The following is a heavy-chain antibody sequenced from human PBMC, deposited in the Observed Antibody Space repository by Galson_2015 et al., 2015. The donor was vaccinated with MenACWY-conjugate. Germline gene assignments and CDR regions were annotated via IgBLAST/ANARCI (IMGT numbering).Heavy chain of an antibody. CDR3: ARGFDGRIAFDI. D-gene: IGHD1-26*01. J-gene: IGHJ3*02. Sequence: LRLSCAASGFTFSTYWMTWVRQAPGKGLEWVANVNQYGSEKYYVDSVKGRFTISRDSAKSSVYLQMNSLRAEDTAVYYCARGFDGRIAFDIWGQGTIVTISS. V-gene: IGHV3-7*03. CDR2: VNQYGSEK. CDR1: GFTFSTYW.